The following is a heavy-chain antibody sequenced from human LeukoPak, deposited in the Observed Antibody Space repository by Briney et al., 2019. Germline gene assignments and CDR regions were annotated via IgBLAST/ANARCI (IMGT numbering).Heavy chain of an antibody. J-gene: IGHJ4*02. V-gene: IGHV3-30-3*01. D-gene: IGHD5-18*01. CDR3: ARDIGIGYSCGFDY. CDR1: GFXFSSYA. CDR2: ISYDGSNK. Sequence: PGGSLRLSCAASGFXFSSYAMHWVRQAPGKGLEWVAVISYDGSNKYYADSVKGRFTISRDNSKNTLYLQMNSLRAEDTAVYYCARDIGIGYSCGFDYWGQGTLVTVSS.